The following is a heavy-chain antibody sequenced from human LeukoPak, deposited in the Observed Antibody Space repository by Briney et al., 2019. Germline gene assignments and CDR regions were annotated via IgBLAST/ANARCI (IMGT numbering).Heavy chain of an antibody. Sequence: SGTLSLTCTVSGDSINSLDLWSWVRQPPGKGLEWIGEMYLSGTTHSNPSVESRVTISIDKSKNQFFLNLSSVTAADTAVYYCAGLVGRYSSGLYYYYFDYWGQGTLVTVSS. V-gene: IGHV4-4*02. CDR1: GDSINSLDL. CDR3: AGLVGRYSSGLYYYYFDY. D-gene: IGHD3-22*01. J-gene: IGHJ4*02. CDR2: MYLSGTT.